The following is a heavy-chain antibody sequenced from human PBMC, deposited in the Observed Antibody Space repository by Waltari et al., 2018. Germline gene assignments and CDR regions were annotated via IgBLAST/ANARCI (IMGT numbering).Heavy chain of an antibody. V-gene: IGHV3-30*03. CDR3: ARRGGYDRYYGMDV. D-gene: IGHD5-12*01. CDR2: ISYDGSQE. Sequence: VQLVESGGRVVEEGGSLRLSCAASGFSFSSYDMHWVRQAPGKGLEWVAVISYDGSQEDCADSVKGRFTISRDNAKNSVYLQMNSLRAEDTAVYYCARRGGYDRYYGMDVWGQGTTVTVSS. CDR1: GFSFSSYD. J-gene: IGHJ6*02.